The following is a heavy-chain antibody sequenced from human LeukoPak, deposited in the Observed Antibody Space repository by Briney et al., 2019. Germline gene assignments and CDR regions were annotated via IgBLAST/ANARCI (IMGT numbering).Heavy chain of an antibody. J-gene: IGHJ6*02. CDR2: IGAGGAAT. Sequence: GGSLRLSCAASGFTYTTYAMTWVRQDPGKGLEWVSSIGAGGAATFYSDSVKGRFTISRDNSMNTLYLQMNSLRADDTAVYYCGRPTKFWLIRGDGVDVWGQGTTVTVS. CDR1: GFTYTTYA. CDR3: GRPTKFWLIRGDGVDV. D-gene: IGHD6-19*01. V-gene: IGHV3-23*01.